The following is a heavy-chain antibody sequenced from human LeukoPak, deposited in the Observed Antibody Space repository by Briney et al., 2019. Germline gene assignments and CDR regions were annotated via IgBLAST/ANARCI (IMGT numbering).Heavy chain of an antibody. J-gene: IGHJ4*02. Sequence: ASVKASCKASGYTFTSYGISWVRQAPGQGLEWMGWISAYNGNTNYAQKLQGRVTMTTDTSTSTAYMELRSLRSDDTAVYYCARVYYYDSSGYFVDDYWGQGTLVTVSS. D-gene: IGHD3-22*01. CDR3: ARVYYYDSSGYFVDDY. V-gene: IGHV1-18*01. CDR1: GYTFTSYG. CDR2: ISAYNGNT.